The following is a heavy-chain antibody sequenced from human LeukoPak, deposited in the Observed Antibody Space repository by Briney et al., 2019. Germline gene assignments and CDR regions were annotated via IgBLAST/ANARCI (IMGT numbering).Heavy chain of an antibody. Sequence: SETLSLTCAVYGGSFSGYYWSWIRQPPGKGLEWIGEINHSGSTNYNPSLKSRVTISLDTSKNQFSLKLSSVTAADTAVYYCARVRRYYYDSNGYSHFDFWGQGTLVTASS. V-gene: IGHV4-34*01. J-gene: IGHJ4*02. CDR2: INHSGST. D-gene: IGHD3-22*01. CDR3: ARVRRYYYDSNGYSHFDF. CDR1: GGSFSGYY.